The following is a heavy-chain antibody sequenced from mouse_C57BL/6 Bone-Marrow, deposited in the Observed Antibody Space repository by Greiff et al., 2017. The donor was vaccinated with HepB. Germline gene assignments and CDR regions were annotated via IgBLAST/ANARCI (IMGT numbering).Heavy chain of an antibody. D-gene: IGHD2-3*01. CDR3: AKNRDGYYPYYAMDY. CDR2: IWRGGST. V-gene: IGHV2-5*01. Sequence: VMLVESGPGLVQPSQSLSITCTVSGFSFTSYGVHWVRQSPGKGLEWLGVIWRGGSTDYNAAFMSRLSITKDNSKSQVFFKMNSLQADDTAIYYCAKNRDGYYPYYAMDYWGQGTSVTVSS. J-gene: IGHJ4*01. CDR1: GFSFTSYG.